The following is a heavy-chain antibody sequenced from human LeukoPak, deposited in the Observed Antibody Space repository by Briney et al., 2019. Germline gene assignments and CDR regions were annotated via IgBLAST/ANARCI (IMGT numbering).Heavy chain of an antibody. Sequence: ASETLSLTCTVSGGSISSYYWSWIRQPPGKGLEWIGYIYYSGSTNYNPSLKSRVTISVDTSKNQFSLKLSSVTAADTAVYYCAREGYCSSTSCYEDAFDLGGKGTMATV. CDR2: IYYSGST. CDR3: AREGYCSSTSCYEDAFDL. J-gene: IGHJ3*01. CDR1: GGSISSYY. D-gene: IGHD2-2*01. V-gene: IGHV4-59*01.